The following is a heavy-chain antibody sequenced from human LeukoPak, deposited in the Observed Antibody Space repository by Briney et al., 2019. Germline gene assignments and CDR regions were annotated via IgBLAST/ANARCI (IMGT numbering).Heavy chain of an antibody. CDR1: GASISSGNYS. Sequence: KPSETLSLTCAVSGASISSGNYSWSWLRQPPGKGLEWIGYIYYSRSTYYNPSLKSRVTISVDTSKNQFSLKLSSVTAADTAVYYCARILREGSGYSGVFRPTNDYWGQGTLVTVSS. D-gene: IGHD3-22*01. V-gene: IGHV4-30-4*01. CDR2: IYYSRST. J-gene: IGHJ4*02. CDR3: ARILREGSGYSGVFRPTNDY.